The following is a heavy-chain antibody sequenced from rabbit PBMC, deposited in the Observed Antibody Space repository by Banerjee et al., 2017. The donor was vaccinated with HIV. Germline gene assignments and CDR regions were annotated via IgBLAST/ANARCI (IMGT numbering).Heavy chain of an antibody. Sequence: QSLEESGGDLVKPGASLTLTCTASGFSFYSSYWICWVRQAPGKGLEWIACIYAGSSGSTYYASWAKGRFTISKTSSTTVTLQTTSLTVADTATYFCARGASSIAYVYFSLWGPGTLVTVS. J-gene: IGHJ4*01. D-gene: IGHD6-1*01. CDR1: GFSFYSSYW. CDR3: ARGASSIAYVYFSL. V-gene: IGHV1S40*01. CDR2: IYAGSSGST.